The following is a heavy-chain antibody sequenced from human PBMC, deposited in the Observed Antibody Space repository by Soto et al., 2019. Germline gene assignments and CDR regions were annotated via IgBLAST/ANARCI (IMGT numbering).Heavy chain of an antibody. V-gene: IGHV1-69*13. CDR1: GGTFSSYA. CDR2: IIPIFGTA. Sequence: ASVKVSCKASGGTFSSYAISWVRQAPGQGLEWMGGIIPIFGTANYAQKFQGRVTITADESTSTAYMELSSLRSEDTAVYYCARGPQTKAVWSGYPFDYWGQGTLVTVSS. CDR3: ARGPQTKAVWSGYPFDY. D-gene: IGHD3-3*01. J-gene: IGHJ4*02.